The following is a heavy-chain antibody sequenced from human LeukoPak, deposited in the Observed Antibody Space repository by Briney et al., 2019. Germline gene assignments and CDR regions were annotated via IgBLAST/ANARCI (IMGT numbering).Heavy chain of an antibody. D-gene: IGHD6-13*01. CDR3: ARDSAGNDY. Sequence: GGSLRLSCAASGFTFDGTVMHWVRQGPGKGLEWVSLISADGRTTDYADSVKGRFTISRDNAKNSLYLQMNSLRAEDTAMYYCARDSAGNDYWGQGTLVTVSS. J-gene: IGHJ4*02. V-gene: IGHV3-43*02. CDR2: ISADGRTT. CDR1: GFTFDGTV.